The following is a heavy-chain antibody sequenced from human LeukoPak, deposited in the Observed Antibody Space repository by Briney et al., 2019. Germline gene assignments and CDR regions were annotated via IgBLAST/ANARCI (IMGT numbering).Heavy chain of an antibody. CDR3: AKDGPLDEDYFDY. CDR2: ISSNGGST. V-gene: IGHV3-64*04. D-gene: IGHD3-9*01. J-gene: IGHJ4*02. CDR1: GFTFSSYA. Sequence: PGGSLRLSCSASGFTFSSYAMHWVRQAPGKGLEYVSAISSNGGSTYYADSVKGRFTISRDNSKNTLYLQMNSLRAEDTAVYYCAKDGPLDEDYFDYWGQGTLVTVSS.